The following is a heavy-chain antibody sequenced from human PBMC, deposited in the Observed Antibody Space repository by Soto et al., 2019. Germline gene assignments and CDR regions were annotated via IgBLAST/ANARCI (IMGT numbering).Heavy chain of an antibody. Sequence: CAASGFTFSAFSMNWVRQAPGKGLEWVSYINRISNQIYYVDSVKGRFTISSDNAKSSLYLEMNSLRDEDTAVYYCARDSGYAFDIWGQGTMVTVSS. CDR3: ARDSGYAFDI. CDR1: GFTFSAFS. V-gene: IGHV3-48*02. D-gene: IGHD5-12*01. J-gene: IGHJ3*02. CDR2: INRISNQI.